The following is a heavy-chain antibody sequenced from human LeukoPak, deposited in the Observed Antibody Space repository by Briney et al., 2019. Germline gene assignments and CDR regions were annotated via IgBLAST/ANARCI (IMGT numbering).Heavy chain of an antibody. CDR3: ARVLVGATGDAFDI. V-gene: IGHV4-38-2*02. CDR1: GYSISSGYY. CDR2: INHSGST. Sequence: PSETLSLTCTVSGYSISSGYYWSWIRQPPGKGLEWIGEINHSGSTNYNPSLKSRVTISVDTSKNQFSLKLSSVTAADTAVYYCARVLVGATGDAFDIWGQGTMVTVSS. D-gene: IGHD1-26*01. J-gene: IGHJ3*02.